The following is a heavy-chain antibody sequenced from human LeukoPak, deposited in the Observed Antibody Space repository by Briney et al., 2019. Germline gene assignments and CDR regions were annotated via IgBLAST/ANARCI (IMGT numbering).Heavy chain of an antibody. CDR3: ARGGSSGWYNWFDP. Sequence: ASVKVSCKSSGYTLTSYGIIWVRQAPGQGLEWMGWISAYNGNTNYAQKLQGRVTMATDTSTSTAYMELRSLRSDDTAVYYCARGGSSGWYNWFDPWGQGTLVTVSS. V-gene: IGHV1-18*01. CDR1: GYTLTSYG. J-gene: IGHJ5*02. D-gene: IGHD6-19*01. CDR2: ISAYNGNT.